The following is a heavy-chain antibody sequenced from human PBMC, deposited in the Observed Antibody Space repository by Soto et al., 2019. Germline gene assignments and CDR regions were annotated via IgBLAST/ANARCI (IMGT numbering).Heavy chain of an antibody. Sequence: PSETLSLTCTVSGGSISSSSYYWGWIRQPPGKGLEWIGSIYYSGSTYYNPSLKSRVTISVDTSKNQFSLKLSSVTAADTAVYYCARHAKGVGSSGYRRPFDYWGQGTLVTVSS. CDR3: ARHAKGVGSSGYRRPFDY. J-gene: IGHJ4*02. CDR2: IYYSGST. D-gene: IGHD3-22*01. CDR1: GGSISSSSYY. V-gene: IGHV4-39*01.